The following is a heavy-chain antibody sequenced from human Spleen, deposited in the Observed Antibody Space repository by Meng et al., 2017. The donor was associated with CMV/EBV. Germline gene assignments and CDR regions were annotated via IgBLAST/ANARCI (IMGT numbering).Heavy chain of an antibody. V-gene: IGHV4-30-4*01. J-gene: IGHJ4*02. CDR2: IYYSGST. CDR3: ARVGFSYYDFWSGDY. Sequence: GYISSGDYYWRWIRQPPGKGLEWIGYIYYSGSTYYNPSLKSRVTISVDTSKNQFSLKLSSMTAADTAVYYCARVGFSYYDFWSGDYWGQGTLVTVSS. CDR1: GYISSGDYY. D-gene: IGHD3-3*01.